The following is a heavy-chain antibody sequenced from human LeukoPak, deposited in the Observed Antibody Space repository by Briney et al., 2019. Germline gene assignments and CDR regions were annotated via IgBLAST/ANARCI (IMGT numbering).Heavy chain of an antibody. CDR1: GYTFTSYG. Sequence: ASVKVSCKASGYTFTSYGISWVRQAPGQGLEWMGWISAYNGNTNYAQKFQGRVTMTRDTSISTAYMELSRLRSDDTAVYYCARLVGKGAFDIWGQGTMVTVSS. V-gene: IGHV1-18*01. J-gene: IGHJ3*02. CDR3: ARLVGKGAFDI. CDR2: ISAYNGNT.